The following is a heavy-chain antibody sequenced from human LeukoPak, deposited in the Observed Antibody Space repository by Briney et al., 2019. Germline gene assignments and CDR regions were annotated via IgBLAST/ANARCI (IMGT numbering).Heavy chain of an antibody. J-gene: IGHJ3*02. V-gene: IGHV3-23*01. D-gene: IGHD3-22*01. CDR2: ISGSGGST. CDR1: GXTFSSYA. Sequence: PGGSLRLSCAASGXTFSSYAMSWVRQAPGKGLEWVWAISGSGGSTYYADSVKGRFTISRDNAKKSLYLQMNSLRAEDTAVYYCATDRASRGYYDSSGDAFDIWGQGTMVTVSS. CDR3: ATDRASRGYYDSSGDAFDI.